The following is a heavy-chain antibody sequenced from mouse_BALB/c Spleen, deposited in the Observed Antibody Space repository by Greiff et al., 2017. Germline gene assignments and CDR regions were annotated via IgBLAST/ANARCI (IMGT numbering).Heavy chain of an antibody. CDR2: IRNKANGYTT. J-gene: IGHJ2*01. CDR3: AREQGFDY. CDR1: GFTFTDYY. Sequence: EVQLVESGGGLVQPGGSLRLSCATSGFTFTDYYMSWVRQPPGKALEWLGFIRNKANGYTTEYSASVKGRFTISRDNSQSILYLQMNTLRADDSATYYCAREQGFDYWGQGTTLTVSS. V-gene: IGHV7-3*02.